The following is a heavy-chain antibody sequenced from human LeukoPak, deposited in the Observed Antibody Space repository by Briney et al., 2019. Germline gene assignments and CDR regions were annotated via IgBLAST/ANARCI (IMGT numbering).Heavy chain of an antibody. J-gene: IGHJ4*02. V-gene: IGHV3-48*03. D-gene: IGHD5-18*01. CDR3: ARDRGNGYWELLDY. CDR1: GFTFSSYE. Sequence: QPGGSLRLSCAASGFTFSSYEMNWVRQAPGKGLEWVSYISSSGSTIYYADSVKGRFTISRDNAKNSLYLQMNSLRAEDTALYYCARDRGNGYWELLDYWGQGTLVTVSS. CDR2: ISSSGSTI.